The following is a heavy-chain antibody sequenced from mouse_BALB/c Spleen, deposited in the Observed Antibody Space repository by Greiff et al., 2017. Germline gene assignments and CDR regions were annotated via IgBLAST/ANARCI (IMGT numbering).Heavy chain of an antibody. CDR2: ISTYYGDA. J-gene: IGHJ4*01. CDR3: ARKLGGSYAMDY. D-gene: IGHD4-1*01. Sequence: VQLQQSGAELVRPGVSVKISCKGSGYTFTDYAMHWVKQSHAKSLEWIGVISTYYGDASYNQKFKGKATMTVDKSSSTAYMELARLTSEDSAIYYCARKLGGSYAMDYWGQGTSVTVSS. V-gene: IGHV1S137*01. CDR1: GYTFTDYA.